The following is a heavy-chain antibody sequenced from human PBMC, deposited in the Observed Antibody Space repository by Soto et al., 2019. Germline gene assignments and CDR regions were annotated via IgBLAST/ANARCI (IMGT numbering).Heavy chain of an antibody. D-gene: IGHD3-10*01. CDR2: IKSKADGGTT. CDR3: TSPYYYGSGSDFDY. J-gene: IGHJ4*02. CDR1: GFPFVNAW. Sequence: GGSLRLSCAASGFPFVNAWMSWVRQAPGKGLEWVGRIKSKADGGTTDYPAPVKGRFTITRDDSKKTLYLQMNSLKTYDTAVYYCTSPYYYGSGSDFDYWGQGTLVTVSS. V-gene: IGHV3-15*07.